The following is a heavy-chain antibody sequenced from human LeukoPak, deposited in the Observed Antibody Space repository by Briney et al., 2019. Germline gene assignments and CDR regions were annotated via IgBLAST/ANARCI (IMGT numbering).Heavy chain of an antibody. CDR1: GFTFSSYG. V-gene: IGHV3-30*18. D-gene: IGHD3-10*01. Sequence: QAGGSLRLSCAASGFTFSSYGMPWVRQAPGKGLEWVAVISYDGSNKYYADSVKGRFTISRDNSKNTLYLQMNSLRAEDTAVYYCAKDTTITMVRPLFDPWGQGTLVTVSS. J-gene: IGHJ5*02. CDR3: AKDTTITMVRPLFDP. CDR2: ISYDGSNK.